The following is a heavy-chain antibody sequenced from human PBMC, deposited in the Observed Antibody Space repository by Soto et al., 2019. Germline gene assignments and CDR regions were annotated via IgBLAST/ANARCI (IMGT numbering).Heavy chain of an antibody. Sequence: SHTLSLTCAISGYSVSSNSVAWNLIRQSPSRGLEWLGRTYYKSKWYNDYAVSVKSRITINPDTSKNQFSLQLNSVTPEDTAVYYCARDTPAKGSYFDYWGQGTLVTVSS. V-gene: IGHV6-1*01. J-gene: IGHJ4*02. CDR1: GYSVSSNSVA. CDR3: ARDTPAKGSYFDY. CDR2: TYYKSKWYN. D-gene: IGHD1-26*01.